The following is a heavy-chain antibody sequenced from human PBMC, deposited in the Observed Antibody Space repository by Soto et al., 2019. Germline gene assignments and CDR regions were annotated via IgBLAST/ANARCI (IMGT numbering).Heavy chain of an antibody. V-gene: IGHV3-33*01. CDR3: ARQSLKSIEDWYFDL. J-gene: IGHJ2*01. D-gene: IGHD6-6*01. CDR1: GFTFSSYG. Sequence: QVQLVESGGGVVQPGRSLRLSCAASGFTFSSYGMHWVRQAPGKRLEWVAVIWYDGSNKYYADSVKGRFTISRDNSKNTLYLQMNSLRAEDTAVYYCARQSLKSIEDWYFDLWGRGTLVTVSS. CDR2: IWYDGSNK.